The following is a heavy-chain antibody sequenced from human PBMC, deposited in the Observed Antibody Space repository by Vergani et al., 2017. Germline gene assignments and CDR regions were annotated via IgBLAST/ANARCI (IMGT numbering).Heavy chain of an antibody. CDR1: GFTFSSYA. D-gene: IGHD1-1*01. CDR3: AKDYWPERRRFVGAFDI. J-gene: IGHJ3*02. V-gene: IGHV3-23*01. CDR2: ISGSGGST. Sequence: EVQLLESGGGLVQPGGSLRLSCAASGFTFSSYAMSWVRQAPGKGLEWVSAISGSGGSTYYADSVKGRFTISRDNSKNTLYLQMNSLRAEDTAVYYCAKDYWPERRRFVGAFDIWGQGTMVTVSS.